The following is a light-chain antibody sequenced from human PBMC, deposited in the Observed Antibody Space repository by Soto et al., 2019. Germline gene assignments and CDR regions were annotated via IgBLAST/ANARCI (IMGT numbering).Light chain of an antibody. V-gene: IGKV1-39*01. CDR2: AAS. J-gene: IGKJ1*01. CDR1: QSISNY. CDR3: QQSFSIVLT. Sequence: IQMTQSPSSLSASVGDRVTITCRTSQSISNYLNWYQQKPGRAPKLLIFAASSLQGGVPSRFSGDGSGTEFNLTINTLQPEDFATYYCQQSFSIVLTFGQGTKVDIK.